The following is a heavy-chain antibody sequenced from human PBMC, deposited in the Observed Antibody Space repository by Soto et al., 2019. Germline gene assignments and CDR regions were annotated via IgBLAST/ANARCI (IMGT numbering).Heavy chain of an antibody. J-gene: IGHJ6*02. CDR1: GFTFSSYA. V-gene: IGHV3-23*01. D-gene: IGHD6-13*01. CDR3: AKDNGLIAAAGRYYYYGMDV. Sequence: GGSLRLSCAASGFTFSSYAMGWVRQAPGKGLEWVSAISGSGGSTYYADSVKGRFTISRDNSKNTLYLQMNSLRAEDTAVYYCAKDNGLIAAAGRYYYYGMDVWGQGTTVTVSS. CDR2: ISGSGGST.